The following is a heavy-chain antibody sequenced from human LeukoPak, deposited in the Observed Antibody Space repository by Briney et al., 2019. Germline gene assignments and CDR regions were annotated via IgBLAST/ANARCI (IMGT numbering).Heavy chain of an antibody. D-gene: IGHD6-19*01. CDR1: GFTFSSYG. CDR2: IRYDGSNK. J-gene: IGHJ4*02. V-gene: IGHV3-30*02. CDR3: AKDGAVAGPFDY. Sequence: PGGSLRLSCAASGFTFSSYGMHWVRQAPGKGLEWVAFIRYDGSNKYYADSAKGRFTISRDNSKNTLYLQMNSLRAEDTAVYYCAKDGAVAGPFDYWGQGTLVTVSS.